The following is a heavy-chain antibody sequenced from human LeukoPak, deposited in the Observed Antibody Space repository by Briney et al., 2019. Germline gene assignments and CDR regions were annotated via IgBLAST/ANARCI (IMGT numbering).Heavy chain of an antibody. CDR1: GFIFSTYN. Sequence: GGSLRLSCATSGFIFSTYNMNWVRQSPGKGLEWISSVSSSSSYIYYIDSVKGRFTISRDNAKNSLYLQMNSLRAEDTAVYYCARDKSSGALGYWGQGTLVTVSS. CDR2: VSSSSSYI. V-gene: IGHV3-21*01. D-gene: IGHD3-22*01. J-gene: IGHJ4*02. CDR3: ARDKSSGALGY.